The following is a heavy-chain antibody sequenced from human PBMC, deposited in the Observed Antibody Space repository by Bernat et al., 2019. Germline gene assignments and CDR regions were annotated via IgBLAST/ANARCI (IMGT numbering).Heavy chain of an antibody. D-gene: IGHD5-12*01. V-gene: IGHV3-30*01. CDR1: GFTFSSYA. CDR2: ISYDGSNK. Sequence: QVQLVESGGGVVQPGRSLRLSCAASGFTFSSYAMHWVRQAPGKGLEWVAVISYDGSNKHYADSVKGRFTISRDNSKNTLYLQMNSLRAEDTAVYYCARDRGRRATISDFDYWGQGTLVTVSS. CDR3: ARDRGRRATISDFDY. J-gene: IGHJ4*02.